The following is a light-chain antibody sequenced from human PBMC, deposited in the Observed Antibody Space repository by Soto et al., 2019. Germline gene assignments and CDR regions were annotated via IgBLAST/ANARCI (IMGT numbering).Light chain of an antibody. Sequence: EVVMTQSPATLSVSPGDRATLSCRASQSISSNLAWYQQKPGQSPRLLISGASTRATGIPARFSGSGSGTEFTLTISSLQSEDFAVYYCQQFNNWPPTFGQGTKVEIK. J-gene: IGKJ1*01. CDR2: GAS. CDR3: QQFNNWPPT. V-gene: IGKV3-15*01. CDR1: QSISSN.